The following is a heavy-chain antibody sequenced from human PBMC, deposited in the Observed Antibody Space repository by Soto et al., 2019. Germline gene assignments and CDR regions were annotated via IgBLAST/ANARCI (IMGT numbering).Heavy chain of an antibody. CDR2: IIPILGIA. J-gene: IGHJ4*02. V-gene: IGHV1-69*02. Sequence: ASVKVSCKASGGTFSSYTISWVRQAPGQGLEWMGRIIPILGIANYARKFQGRVTITADKSTSTAYMELSSLRSEDTAVYYCARAPTYYYDSSGYRFDYWGQGTLVTVSS. D-gene: IGHD3-22*01. CDR3: ARAPTYYYDSSGYRFDY. CDR1: GGTFSSYT.